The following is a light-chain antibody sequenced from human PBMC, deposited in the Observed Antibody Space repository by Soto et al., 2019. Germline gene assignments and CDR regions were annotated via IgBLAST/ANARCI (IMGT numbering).Light chain of an antibody. Sequence: DIQMTQSPSTLSGSVGDRVTITCRASQTISSWLAWYQQKPGKAPKLLIYKASSLESGVPSRFSGSGSGTEFTLTISSLQSEDFAVYYCQQYYNWPPWTFGQGTKVDIK. V-gene: IGKV1-5*03. J-gene: IGKJ1*01. CDR3: QQYYNWPPWT. CDR2: KAS. CDR1: QTISSW.